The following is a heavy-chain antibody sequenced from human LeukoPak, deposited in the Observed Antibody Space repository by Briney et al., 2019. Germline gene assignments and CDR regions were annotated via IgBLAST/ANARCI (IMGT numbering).Heavy chain of an antibody. CDR3: ARGICGGSCYDI. D-gene: IGHD2-15*01. CDR2: ISSNGGST. V-gene: IGHV3-64*01. J-gene: IGHJ3*02. CDR1: GFTFSSYA. Sequence: PGGSLRLSCAASGFTFSSYAMHWVRHAPGKGLEYVSAISSNGGSTYYANSVKGRFTIYRDNSKNTLYLQMGSLRAEDMAVYYCARGICGGSCYDIWGQGTMVTVSS.